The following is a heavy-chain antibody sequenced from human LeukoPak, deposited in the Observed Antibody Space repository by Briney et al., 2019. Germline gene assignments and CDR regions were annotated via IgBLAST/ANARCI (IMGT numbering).Heavy chain of an antibody. J-gene: IGHJ4*02. Sequence: GGSLRLSCAASGFTFSSYAMSWVRQAPGKGLEWVSAISGSGGSTYYADSVKGRLTISRDNSKNTLYLQMTSLRAEDTAVYYCAKYHGNYEYAFDYWGQGTLVTVSS. V-gene: IGHV3-23*01. D-gene: IGHD4-17*01. CDR3: AKYHGNYEYAFDY. CDR1: GFTFSSYA. CDR2: ISGSGGST.